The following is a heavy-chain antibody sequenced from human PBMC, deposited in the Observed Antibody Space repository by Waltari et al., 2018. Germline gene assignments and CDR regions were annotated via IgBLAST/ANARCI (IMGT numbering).Heavy chain of an antibody. CDR2: IYYSGST. D-gene: IGHD1-26*01. CDR3: AREVNSGSYYSPISYFDY. Sequence: QVQLQESGPGLVKPSATLSLTCTVSGGSISSYYWSCIRQPPGKGLAWIGYIYYSGSTNYNPSLKSRVTISVDTSKNQFSLKLSSVTAADTAVYYCAREVNSGSYYSPISYFDYWGQGTLVTVSS. V-gene: IGHV4-59*01. CDR1: GGSISSYY. J-gene: IGHJ4*02.